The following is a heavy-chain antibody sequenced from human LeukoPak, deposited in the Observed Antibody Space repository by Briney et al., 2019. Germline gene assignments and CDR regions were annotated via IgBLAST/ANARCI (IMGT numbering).Heavy chain of an antibody. CDR1: GGSISSGGYY. J-gene: IGHJ4*02. CDR3: ARVVSGGQHFDY. Sequence: SETLSLTCTVSGGSISSGGYYWSWIRQHPGKGLEWIGYIYYSGSTYYNPSLKSRVTISVDTSKNQFSLKLSSVTAADTAVYYCARVVSGGQHFDYWGQGTLVTVSS. D-gene: IGHD3-10*01. V-gene: IGHV4-31*03. CDR2: IYYSGST.